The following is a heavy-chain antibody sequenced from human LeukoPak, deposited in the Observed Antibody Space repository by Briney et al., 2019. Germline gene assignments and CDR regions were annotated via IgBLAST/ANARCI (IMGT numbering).Heavy chain of an antibody. CDR1: GGSISSGSYY. D-gene: IGHD6-13*01. CDR2: IYTSGST. Sequence: SETLSLTCTVSGGSISSGSYYWSWIRQPAGKGLEWIGRIYTSGSTNYNPSLKSRVTISVDTSKNQFSLKLSSVTAADTAVYYCARDRGIAAAGTVRYYYYGMDVWGKGTTVTVSS. CDR3: ARDRGIAAAGTVRYYYYGMDV. V-gene: IGHV4-61*02. J-gene: IGHJ6*04.